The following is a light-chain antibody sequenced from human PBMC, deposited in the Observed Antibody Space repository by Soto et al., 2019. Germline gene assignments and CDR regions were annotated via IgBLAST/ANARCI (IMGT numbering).Light chain of an antibody. V-gene: IGKV1-39*01. CDR2: AAS. Sequence: DIQMTQSPSSLSASVGDRVTITCRASQNIASYLNWYQQKPGKAPKPLIYAASSLQSGVPSRFSGSGSGTSFIFTISSLQPEDFATYFCQQGYSTPYTFGQGTKVDIK. CDR1: QNIASY. CDR3: QQGYSTPYT. J-gene: IGKJ2*01.